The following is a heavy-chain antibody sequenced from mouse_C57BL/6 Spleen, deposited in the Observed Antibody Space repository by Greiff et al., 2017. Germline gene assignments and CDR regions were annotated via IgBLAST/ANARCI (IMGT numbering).Heavy chain of an antibody. CDR2: IDPSDSET. V-gene: IGHV1-52*01. D-gene: IGHD2-5*01. Sequence: QVQLQQPGAELVRPGSSVKLSCKASGYTFTSYWMHWVKQRPIQGLEWIGNIDPSDSETQYNQKFKDKATLTVDKSSSTAYMQLSSLTSEYSAVYYCARNPYYSNPGLFDYWGQGTTLTVSS. CDR1: GYTFTSYW. CDR3: ARNPYYSNPGLFDY. J-gene: IGHJ2*01.